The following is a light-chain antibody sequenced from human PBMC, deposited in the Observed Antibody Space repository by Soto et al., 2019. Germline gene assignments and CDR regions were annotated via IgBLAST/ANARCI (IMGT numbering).Light chain of an antibody. CDR3: QQYGASPWT. V-gene: IGKV3-20*01. J-gene: IGKJ1*01. CDR2: DTS. Sequence: EIVLTQSPGTLSLSPGARATLSCRASQSVSSNLAWYQPKRGQAPRLLIYDTSTRATGIPDRFSGSGSGTDFTLTISRLEPEEFAVYHCQQYGASPWTVGQGTKVDIK. CDR1: QSVSSN.